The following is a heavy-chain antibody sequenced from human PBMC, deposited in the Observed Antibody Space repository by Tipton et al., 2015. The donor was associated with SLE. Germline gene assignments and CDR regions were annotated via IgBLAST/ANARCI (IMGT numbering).Heavy chain of an antibody. J-gene: IGHJ4*02. V-gene: IGHV3-30-3*01. CDR2: ISYDGSNK. D-gene: IGHD5-24*01. CDR1: GFTFSSYA. CDR3: AKGRLQHYFDY. Sequence: SLRLSCAASGFTFSSYAMHWVRQAPGKGLEWVAVISYDGSNKYYADSVKGRFTISRDNSKNSLYLQMNSLRAEDTALYYCAKGRLQHYFDYWGQGTLVTVSS.